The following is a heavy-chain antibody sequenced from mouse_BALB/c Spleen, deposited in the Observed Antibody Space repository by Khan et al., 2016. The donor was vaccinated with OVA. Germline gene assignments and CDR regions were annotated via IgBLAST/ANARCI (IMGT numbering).Heavy chain of an antibody. D-gene: IGHD1-1*01. Sequence: EVMLVESGPGLVKPSQSLSLTCTVTGYSITSDYAWNWIRQFPGNKLEWMGYISYSGSTSYNPSLKSRISITRDTSKNQFFLQLNSVTTEDTATYYWARDNYVVAYWGQGTLVTVSA. V-gene: IGHV3-2*02. CDR2: ISYSGST. CDR3: ARDNYVVAY. J-gene: IGHJ3*01. CDR1: GYSITSDYA.